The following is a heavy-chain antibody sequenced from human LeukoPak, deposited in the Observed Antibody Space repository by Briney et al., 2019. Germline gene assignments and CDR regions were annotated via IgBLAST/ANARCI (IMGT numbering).Heavy chain of an antibody. CDR1: GGSISTYY. CDR2: IYYTGST. J-gene: IGHJ5*02. D-gene: IGHD3-9*01. CDR3: ARGGDILTGYYNRVENWFDP. Sequence: SETLSLTCTVSGGSISTYYWSWIRQPPGKGLEWIGYIYYTGSTNYNPSLKSRVTISVDTSKNQFSLKLSFVTAADTAVYYCARGGDILTGYYNRVENWFDPWGQGTLVTVSS. V-gene: IGHV4-59*01.